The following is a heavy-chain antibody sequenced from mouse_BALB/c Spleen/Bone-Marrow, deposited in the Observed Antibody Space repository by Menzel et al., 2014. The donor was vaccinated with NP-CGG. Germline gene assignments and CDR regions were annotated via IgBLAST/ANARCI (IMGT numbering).Heavy chain of an antibody. J-gene: IGHJ4*01. CDR1: GFNIKDTY. D-gene: IGHD4-1*01. Sequence: VQLQESGAELVKPGASVKLSCTASGFNIKDTYMHWVTQRPDQGLEWIGRIDPANGNTKYDPKFQGKATITADTSSNTAYLQLSSLTSEDTAVYYCARWEYYAMDYWGQGTSVTVSS. V-gene: IGHV14-3*02. CDR3: ARWEYYAMDY. CDR2: IDPANGNT.